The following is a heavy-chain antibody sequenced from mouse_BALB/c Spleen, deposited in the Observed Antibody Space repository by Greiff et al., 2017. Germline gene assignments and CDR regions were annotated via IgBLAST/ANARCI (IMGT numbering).Heavy chain of an antibody. D-gene: IGHD1-1*01. CDR2: IWSGGST. Sequence: QVQLQQSGPGLVQPSQSLPITCTVSGFSLTSYGVHWVRQSPGKGLEWLGVIWSGGSTDYNAAFISRLSISKDNSKSQVFFKMNSLQANDTAIYYCARTTTVVALYAMDYWGQGTSVTVSS. V-gene: IGHV2-2*02. J-gene: IGHJ4*01. CDR1: GFSLTSYG. CDR3: ARTTTVVALYAMDY.